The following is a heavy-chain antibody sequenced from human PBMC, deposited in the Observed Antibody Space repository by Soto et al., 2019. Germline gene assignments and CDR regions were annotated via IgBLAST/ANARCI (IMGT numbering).Heavy chain of an antibody. CDR3: VKGYWKGDV. V-gene: IGHV3-23*01. J-gene: IGHJ6*02. CDR2: ISGSGGSI. D-gene: IGHD1-1*01. Sequence: EVQLLESGGGLVQPGGSLRLSCAASGFTFSTYAMNWVRQAPGNGLEWVSAISGSGGSIHYADSVKGRFTISRDNSKNTLYRKMNSIRDEDTAVYHCVKGYWKGDVWGQGTTVTVSS. CDR1: GFTFSTYA.